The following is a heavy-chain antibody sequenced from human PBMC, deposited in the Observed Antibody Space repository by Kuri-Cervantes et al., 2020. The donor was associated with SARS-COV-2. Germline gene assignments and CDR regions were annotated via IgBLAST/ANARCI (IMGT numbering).Heavy chain of an antibody. V-gene: IGHV3-33*03. J-gene: IGHJ4*02. CDR3: ARNRGSGWPFFDY. CDR1: GFTFSSYG. Sequence: GESLKISCAASGFTFSSYGMHWVRQAPGKGLEWVAVIWYDGSNKYYADSVKGRFTISRDNAKNSLYLQMSSLRAEDTAVYYCARNRGSGWPFFDYWGQGTLVTVSS. CDR2: IWYDGSNK. D-gene: IGHD6-19*01.